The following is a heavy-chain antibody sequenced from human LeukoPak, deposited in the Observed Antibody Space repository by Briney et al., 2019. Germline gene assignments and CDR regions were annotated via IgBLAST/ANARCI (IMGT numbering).Heavy chain of an antibody. Sequence: GGSLRLSCAASGLTFSRYTMTWVRQAPGKGLEWVSSISSSSSYIYYAHSVKGRFTISRDNAENSLFLEMNSLRAEDTAMYYCARDASSSAFDHWGQGTLVTVSS. CDR2: ISSSSSYI. J-gene: IGHJ4*02. D-gene: IGHD6-6*01. CDR1: GLTFSRYT. CDR3: ARDASSSAFDH. V-gene: IGHV3-21*01.